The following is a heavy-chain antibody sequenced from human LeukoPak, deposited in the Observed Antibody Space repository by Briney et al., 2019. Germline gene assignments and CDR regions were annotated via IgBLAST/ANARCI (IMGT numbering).Heavy chain of an antibody. J-gene: IGHJ5*02. Sequence: GGSLRLSCVGSGFTFRSHAMSWVRQAPEKGLEFVSGIYENGGTTYYADSVKGRFIISRDNAKNTVYLEMNSLSVEDTATYYCIRDFRSADLWGQGTLVTVTS. D-gene: IGHD5-24*01. V-gene: IGHV3-23*01. CDR3: IRDFRSADL. CDR1: GFTFRSHA. CDR2: IYENGGTT.